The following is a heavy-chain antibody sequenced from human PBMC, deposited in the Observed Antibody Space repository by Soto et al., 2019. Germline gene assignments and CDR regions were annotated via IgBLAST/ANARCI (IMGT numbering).Heavy chain of an antibody. J-gene: IGHJ5*02. V-gene: IGHV1-69*06. D-gene: IGHD4-17*01. CDR2: IIPIFGTA. CDR1: GGTFSSYA. Sequence: SVKVSCKASGGTFSSYAISWVRQAPGQGLEWMGGIIPIFGTANYAQKFQGRVTITADKSTSTAYMELSSLRSEDTAVYYCARVGRLPMMFERFDPWGQGTLVTVSS. CDR3: ARVGRLPMMFERFDP.